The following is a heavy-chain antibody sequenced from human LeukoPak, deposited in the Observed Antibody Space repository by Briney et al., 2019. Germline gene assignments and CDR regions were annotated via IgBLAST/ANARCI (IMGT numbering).Heavy chain of an antibody. D-gene: IGHD2-2*01. Sequence: GESLKISCKGSGYRFTSYWISWVRQMPGKGLEWMGRIDPSDSYTNYSPSFQGHVTISADKSISTAYLQWSSLKASDTAMYYCAREGHEASTWFDPWGQGTLVTVSS. CDR3: AREGHEASTWFDP. CDR2: IDPSDSYT. J-gene: IGHJ5*02. CDR1: GYRFTSYW. V-gene: IGHV5-10-1*01.